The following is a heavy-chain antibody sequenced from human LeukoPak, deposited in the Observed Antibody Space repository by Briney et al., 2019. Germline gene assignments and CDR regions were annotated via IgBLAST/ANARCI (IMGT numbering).Heavy chain of an antibody. Sequence: PGGSLRLSCAASGFTLSSYSMNWVRQAPGKGLEWVSSISSSSSYIYYADSVKGRFTISRDNAKNSLYLQMNSLRAEDTAVYYCARVYHDILTGYSDDAFDIWGQGTMVTVSS. J-gene: IGHJ3*02. CDR3: ARVYHDILTGYSDDAFDI. D-gene: IGHD3-9*01. CDR2: ISSSSSYI. V-gene: IGHV3-21*01. CDR1: GFTLSSYS.